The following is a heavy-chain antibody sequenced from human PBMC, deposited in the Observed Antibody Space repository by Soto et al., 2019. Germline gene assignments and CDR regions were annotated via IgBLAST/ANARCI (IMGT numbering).Heavy chain of an antibody. V-gene: IGHV4-31*03. D-gene: IGHD3-10*01. CDR1: GGSITSGGYC. CDR3: ARDGDYFGSGSPPLLSK. Sequence: QVQLQELGPGLVKPSQTLSLTCTVSGGSITSGGYCWTWIRQHPVKGLEWMGHIYYSGSTSYNPSLKSRVTISIDTSKNQFSLKLTSVTAADTAVYYCARDGDYFGSGSPPLLSKWGQGTLVTVSS. J-gene: IGHJ4*02. CDR2: IYYSGST.